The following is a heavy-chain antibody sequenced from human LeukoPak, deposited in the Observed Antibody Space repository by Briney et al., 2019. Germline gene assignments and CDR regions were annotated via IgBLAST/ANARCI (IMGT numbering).Heavy chain of an antibody. D-gene: IGHD3-9*01. CDR3: AKDRTIFLVPFDY. V-gene: IGHV3-7*03. CDR1: RFTFSSYW. Sequence: PGGSLRLSCAASRFTFSSYWMSWVRQAPGKGLEWVASINRDGSEKYYVDSVKGRFTISRDNAKNSVYLQMNSLRAEDTAVYYCAKDRTIFLVPFDYWGQGTLVTVSS. CDR2: INRDGSEK. J-gene: IGHJ4*02.